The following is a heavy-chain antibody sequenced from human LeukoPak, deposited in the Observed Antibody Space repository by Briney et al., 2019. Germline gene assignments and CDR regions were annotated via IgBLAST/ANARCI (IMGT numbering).Heavy chain of an antibody. V-gene: IGHV5-51*01. Sequence: GESLKISCKGSGYSFTSYWIGWVRQMPGKGLEWMGIIYPGDSDTRYSPSFQGQVAISADKSISTAYLQWSSLKASDTAMYYCARRPPPNPWGFDIWGQGTMVTVSS. CDR3: ARRPPPNPWGFDI. CDR1: GYSFTSYW. D-gene: IGHD7-27*01. CDR2: IYPGDSDT. J-gene: IGHJ3*02.